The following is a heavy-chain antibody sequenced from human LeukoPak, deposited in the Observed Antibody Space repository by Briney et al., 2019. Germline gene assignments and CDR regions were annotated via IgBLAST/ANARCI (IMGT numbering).Heavy chain of an antibody. V-gene: IGHV1-18*01. CDR1: GYTFTSYG. CDR2: ISAYNGNT. D-gene: IGHD3-9*01. Sequence: ASVKVSCKASGYTFTSYGISWVRQAPGQGLEWMGWISAYNGNTNYAQELQGRVTMTTDTSTSTAYMELRSLRSDDTAVYYCARGGYFDWLFPRGYYYYGMDAWGQGTTVTVSS. J-gene: IGHJ6*02. CDR3: ARGGYFDWLFPRGYYYYGMDA.